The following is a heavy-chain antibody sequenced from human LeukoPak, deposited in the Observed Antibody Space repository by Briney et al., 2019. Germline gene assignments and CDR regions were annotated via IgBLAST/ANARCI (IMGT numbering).Heavy chain of an antibody. V-gene: IGHV3-30-3*01. CDR3: ARDRSDTAMVDAFDI. CDR2: ISYDGSNK. D-gene: IGHD5-18*01. J-gene: IGHJ3*02. CDR1: GFTFSSYA. Sequence: GGSLRLSCAASGFTFSSYAMHWVRQAPGKGLEWVAVISYDGSNKYYADSVKGRFTISRDNSKNTLYLQMNSLRAEDTAVYYCARDRSDTAMVDAFDIWGQGTMVTVSS.